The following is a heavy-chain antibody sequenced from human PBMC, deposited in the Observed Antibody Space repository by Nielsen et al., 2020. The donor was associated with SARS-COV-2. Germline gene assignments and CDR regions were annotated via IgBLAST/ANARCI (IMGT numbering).Heavy chain of an antibody. CDR2: ISSSSSYI. Sequence: WIRQPPGKGLEWVSSISSSSSYIYYADSVKGRFTISRDNAKNSLYLQMNSLRAEDTAVYYCARDSITGTSDYWGQGTLVTVSS. V-gene: IGHV3-21*04. D-gene: IGHD1/OR15-1a*01. J-gene: IGHJ4*02. CDR3: ARDSITGTSDY.